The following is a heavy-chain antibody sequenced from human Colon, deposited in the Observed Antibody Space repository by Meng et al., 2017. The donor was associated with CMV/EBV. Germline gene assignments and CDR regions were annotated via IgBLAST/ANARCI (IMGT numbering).Heavy chain of an antibody. CDR3: ARVPVGATTPPVDY. J-gene: IGHJ4*02. D-gene: IGHD1-26*01. CDR1: GFTFSSYG. V-gene: IGHV3-33*01. CDR2: IWYDGSNK. Sequence: GGSLRLSCAASGFTFSSYGMHWVRQAPGKGLEWVAVIWYDGSNKYYADSVKGRFTISRDNSKNTLYLQMNSLRAEDTAVYYCARVPVGATTPPVDYWGQGTLVTVSS.